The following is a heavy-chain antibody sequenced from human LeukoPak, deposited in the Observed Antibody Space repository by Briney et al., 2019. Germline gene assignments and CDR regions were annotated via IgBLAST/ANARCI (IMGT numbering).Heavy chain of an antibody. D-gene: IGHD5-12*01. CDR1: GYTFTSYD. V-gene: IGHV1-69*13. CDR3: ARSPSGYSGYDPVYY. Sequence: GASVKVSCKASGYTFTSYDINWVRQATGQGLEWMGGIIPMFGTANYAQKFQGRVTITADESTSTAYMELSSLRSEDTAVYYCARSPSGYSGYDPVYYWGQGTLVTVSS. CDR2: IIPMFGTA. J-gene: IGHJ4*02.